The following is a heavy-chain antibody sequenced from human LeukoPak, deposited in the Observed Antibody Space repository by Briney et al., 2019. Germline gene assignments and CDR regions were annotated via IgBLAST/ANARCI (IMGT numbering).Heavy chain of an antibody. D-gene: IGHD3-10*01. CDR3: ARGSFYGSPSPGFDY. Sequence: SETLSLTRTVSGGSISSYLWSWIRRPPGKGLEWIGYIYYSGSTNYNPSLKSRVTISVDTSKNQFSLKLSSVTAADTAVYYCARGSFYGSPSPGFDYWGQGTLVTVSS. CDR2: IYYSGST. J-gene: IGHJ4*02. CDR1: GGSISSYL. V-gene: IGHV4-59*01.